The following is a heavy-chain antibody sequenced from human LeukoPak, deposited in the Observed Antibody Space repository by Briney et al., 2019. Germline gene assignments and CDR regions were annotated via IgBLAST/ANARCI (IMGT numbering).Heavy chain of an antibody. CDR1: GYTFTSYD. D-gene: IGHD5-18*01. V-gene: IGHV1-8*01. Sequence: ASVKVSCKASGYTFTSYDINWVRQATGQGLEWMGWMNPNSGNTGYAQKFQGRVTMTRNTSISTAYMELSSLRSEDTAVYYCARVGYSYGYGMDYFDYWGQGTLVTVSS. CDR3: ARVGYSYGYGMDYFDY. J-gene: IGHJ4*02. CDR2: MNPNSGNT.